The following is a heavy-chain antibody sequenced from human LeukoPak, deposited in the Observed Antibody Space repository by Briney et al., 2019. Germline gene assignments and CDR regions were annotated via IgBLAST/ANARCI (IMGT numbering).Heavy chain of an antibody. CDR1: GFTFISYE. Sequence: PGGSLRLSCAASGFTFISYEMNWVRQAPGKGLEWVSYISSSGSTIYYADSVKGRFTISRDNAKNSLYLQMNSLRAEDTAVYYCARDLDGYVDYWGQGTLVTVSS. V-gene: IGHV3-48*03. CDR3: ARDLDGYVDY. D-gene: IGHD5-24*01. CDR2: ISSSGSTI. J-gene: IGHJ4*02.